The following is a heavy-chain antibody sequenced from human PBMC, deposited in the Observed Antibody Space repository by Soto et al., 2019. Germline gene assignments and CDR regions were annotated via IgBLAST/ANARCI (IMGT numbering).Heavy chain of an antibody. CDR1: GGSISSGGYY. CDR3: AREGGIVEATAADY. D-gene: IGHD1-26*01. J-gene: IGHJ4*02. V-gene: IGHV4-31*01. Sequence: QVQLQESGPGLVKPSQTLSLTCTVSGGSISSGGYYWSWIRQHPGKGLEWIGYIYYSGSTYYNPSHKALVTISVATSKDQYSLNLSSVTAADTSVYHGAREGGIVEATAADYWGQGALVTVSS. CDR2: IYYSGST.